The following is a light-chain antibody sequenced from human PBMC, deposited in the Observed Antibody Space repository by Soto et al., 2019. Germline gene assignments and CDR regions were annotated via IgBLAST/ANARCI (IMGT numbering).Light chain of an antibody. CDR2: EVT. J-gene: IGLJ1*01. V-gene: IGLV2-14*01. CDR3: RSYSATNTLV. CDR1: SSDIGDYPY. Sequence: QSVLTQPASVSGAPGQSITISCTGTSSDIGDYPYVSWYQQHPAKVPKLIIYEVTNRPSGVTGRFSGSKSQNSASLTISGLHADDEADYSCRSYSATNTLVFGSGTKLTVL.